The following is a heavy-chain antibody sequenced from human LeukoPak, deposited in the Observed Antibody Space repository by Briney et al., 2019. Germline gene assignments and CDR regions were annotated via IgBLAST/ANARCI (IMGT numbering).Heavy chain of an antibody. J-gene: IGHJ2*01. D-gene: IGHD6-19*01. V-gene: IGHV4-31*03. CDR1: GGSISSGGYY. CDR3: ARSRLVLRYFDL. Sequence: SQTLSLTCTVSGGSISSGGYYWSWIRQHPGKGLEWIGYIYYSGSTYYNPSLKSRVTISVDTSKNQFSLKLSSVTAADTAVYYCARSRLVLRYFDLWGRGTLVTVSS. CDR2: IYYSGST.